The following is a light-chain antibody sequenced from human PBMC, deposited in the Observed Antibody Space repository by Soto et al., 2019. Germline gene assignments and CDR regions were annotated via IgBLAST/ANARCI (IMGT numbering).Light chain of an antibody. CDR2: HAS. Sequence: IQMTQSPSTLSASVGDRVTITCRASQSISGWLAWYQQKPGKAPNLLIYHASTLQSGVPSRFSGSGSGTQFTITISSLQPDDFATYYCQQYNSYSPTFGQGTKVDIK. J-gene: IGKJ1*01. CDR1: QSISGW. CDR3: QQYNSYSPT. V-gene: IGKV1-5*01.